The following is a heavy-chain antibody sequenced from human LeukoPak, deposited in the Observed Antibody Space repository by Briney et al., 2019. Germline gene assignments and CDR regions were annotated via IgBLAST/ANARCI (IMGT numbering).Heavy chain of an antibody. CDR1: GGSISSSSYY. CDR2: IYYSGST. Sequence: SETLSLTCTVSGGSISSSSYYWGWIRQPPGKGLEWIGSIYYSGSTYYNPSLKSRVTISVDTSKNQFSLKLGSVTAADTAVYYCASYFWSGYYTPDFDYWGQGTLVTVSS. J-gene: IGHJ4*02. CDR3: ASYFWSGYYTPDFDY. V-gene: IGHV4-39*01. D-gene: IGHD3-3*01.